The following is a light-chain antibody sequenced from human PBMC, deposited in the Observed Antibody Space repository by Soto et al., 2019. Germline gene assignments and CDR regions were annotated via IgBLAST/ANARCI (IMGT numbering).Light chain of an antibody. Sequence: DIVMTQAPLSLPVTLGQPASISCRSSQSLVYTDGETYLSWFHQRPGQSPRRLIYYVSNRDCGVPDRFSVSGSGTDFTLKISSVEAEDVGFYYCMQAKTWALIFGGGTKVEIK. J-gene: IGKJ4*01. CDR2: YVS. V-gene: IGKV2-30*01. CDR3: MQAKTWALI. CDR1: QSLVYTDGETY.